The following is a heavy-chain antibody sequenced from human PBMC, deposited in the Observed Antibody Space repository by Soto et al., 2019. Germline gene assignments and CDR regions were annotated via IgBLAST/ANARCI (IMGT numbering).Heavy chain of an antibody. Sequence: SETLSLTCAVSGGAISSGGYSWSWIRHPPGKGLEWIGYIYHSGSTYYNPSLKSRVTISVDTSKNQFSLRLISVTAADTAKYFCAREGNLGRWLQPLDFWGQGTLVTVSS. CDR1: GGAISSGGYS. D-gene: IGHD5-12*01. V-gene: IGHV4-30-2*01. CDR2: IYHSGST. J-gene: IGHJ4*02. CDR3: AREGNLGRWLQPLDF.